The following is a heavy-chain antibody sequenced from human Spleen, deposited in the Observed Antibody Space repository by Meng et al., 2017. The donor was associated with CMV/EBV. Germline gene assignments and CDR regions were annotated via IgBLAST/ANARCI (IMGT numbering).Heavy chain of an antibody. CDR1: GFTFRSYG. D-gene: IGHD3-10*01. CDR2: ISISGFTI. Sequence: GGSLRLSCAASGFTFRSYGMNWVRQAPWKGLEWIAFISISGFTIYYAESMKDRFTISRDNPKNYLFLQMNSLRAEDTAVYYSARESMARGVLLGGIDRWGPGTLVTVSS. J-gene: IGHJ5*02. V-gene: IGHV3-48*03. CDR3: ARESMARGVLLGGIDR.